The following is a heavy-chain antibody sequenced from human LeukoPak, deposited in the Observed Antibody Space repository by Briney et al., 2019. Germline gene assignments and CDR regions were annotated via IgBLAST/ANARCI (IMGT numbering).Heavy chain of an antibody. CDR1: GFTFGGHA. J-gene: IGHJ4*02. D-gene: IGHD3-22*01. CDR3: ATRNFYQSSAYYYYYFDF. CDR2: ISSSGDAT. V-gene: IGHV3-23*01. Sequence: GGSLRLSCAASGFTFGGHAVSWVRQAPGRGLEWVSGISSSGDATYYADSVRGRFTISRDNSRNSLYLQINSLRAEDTAAYYCATRNFYQSSAYYYYYFDFWGQGTLVTVPS.